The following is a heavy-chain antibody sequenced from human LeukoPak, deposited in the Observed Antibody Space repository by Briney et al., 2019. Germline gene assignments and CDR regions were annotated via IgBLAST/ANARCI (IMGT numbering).Heavy chain of an antibody. J-gene: IGHJ5*02. D-gene: IGHD6-6*01. Sequence: SETLSLTCAVYGGSFSGYYWRGLEWIGEINHSGSTNYNPSLKSRVTISVDTSKNQFSLKLSSVTAADTAVYYCARGVSAARPSPFDPWGQGTLVTVSS. CDR2: INHSGST. CDR1: GGSFSGYY. V-gene: IGHV4-34*01. CDR3: ARGVSAARPSPFDP.